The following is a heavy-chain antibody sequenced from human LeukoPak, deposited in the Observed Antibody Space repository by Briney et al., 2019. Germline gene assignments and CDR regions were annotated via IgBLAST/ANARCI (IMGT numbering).Heavy chain of an antibody. J-gene: IGHJ4*02. Sequence: PGGSLRLSCAASGFTFSSYWMHWVRQAPGKGLVWVSRINSDGSSTSYADSVKGRFTISRDNAKNTLYPQMNSLRAEDTAVYYCARARPRDYYDSSGYNYWGQGTLVTVSS. D-gene: IGHD3-22*01. CDR2: INSDGSST. CDR3: ARARPRDYYDSSGYNY. CDR1: GFTFSSYW. V-gene: IGHV3-74*01.